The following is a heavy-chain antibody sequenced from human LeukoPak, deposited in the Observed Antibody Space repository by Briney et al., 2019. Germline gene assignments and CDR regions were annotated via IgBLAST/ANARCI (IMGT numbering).Heavy chain of an antibody. J-gene: IGHJ5*02. Sequence: PGRSLRLSCAASGFTFSSYSMNWVRQAPGKGLEWVSSISSSSSYIYYADSVKGRFTISRDNAKNSLYLQMNSLRAEDTAVYYCARDPSSIAAAGWFDPWGQGTLVTVSS. CDR3: ARDPSSIAAAGWFDP. D-gene: IGHD6-13*01. CDR2: ISSSSSYI. CDR1: GFTFSSYS. V-gene: IGHV3-21*01.